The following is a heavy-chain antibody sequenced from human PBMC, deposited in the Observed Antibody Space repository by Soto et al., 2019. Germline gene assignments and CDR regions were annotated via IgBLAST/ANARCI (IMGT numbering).Heavy chain of an antibody. D-gene: IGHD3-10*01. J-gene: IGHJ6*02. CDR2: ISAYNGKT. CDR3: ARDNRPHCPRGGGMDV. Sequence: QVQLVQSGAEVKKPGASVKVACKASGYTFTSYGISWVRQAPGQGLEWMGWISAYNGKTNYAQKLQGRVTMTTDTSTSTAYMELRSRRSDDTAVYYCARDNRPHCPRGGGMDVWGQGTTVTVSS. V-gene: IGHV1-18*01. CDR1: GYTFTSYG.